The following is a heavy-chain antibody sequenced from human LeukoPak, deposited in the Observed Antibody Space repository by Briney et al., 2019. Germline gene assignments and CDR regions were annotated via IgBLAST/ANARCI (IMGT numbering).Heavy chain of an antibody. D-gene: IGHD3-22*01. CDR2: ISSDASST. Sequence: GGSLRLSCAASGFTFSSYWMXXXXQAPXXXXXXXSRISSDASSTSYADSVKGRFTISRDNAENTLFLQMNSLTAEDTAVYYCARARGYYYDSFDYWGQGTLATISS. J-gene: IGHJ4*02. V-gene: IGHV3-74*01. CDR3: ARARGYYYDSFDY. CDR1: GFTFSSYW.